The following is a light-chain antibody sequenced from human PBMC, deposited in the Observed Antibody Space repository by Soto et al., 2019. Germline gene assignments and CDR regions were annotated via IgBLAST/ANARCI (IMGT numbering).Light chain of an antibody. CDR2: LGS. J-gene: IGKJ4*01. V-gene: IGKV2-28*01. CDR1: QSLLXXXGYNY. CDR3: MQALQTPLT. Sequence: DIVMTQSPLSLPVTPGEPSSISFMSSQSLLXXXGYNYLDWYLQKPGQSPQLLIYLGSNRASGVPDRFSGSGSGTDFTLKISRVEAEDVGVYYCMQALQTPLTFGGGTKVDIK.